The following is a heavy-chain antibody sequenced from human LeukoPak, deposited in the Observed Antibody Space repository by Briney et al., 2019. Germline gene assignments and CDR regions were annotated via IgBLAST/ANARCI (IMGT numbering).Heavy chain of an antibody. CDR1: GFTFSSYW. Sequence: GGTLRLSCAASGFTFSSYWMSWVRRAPGKGLEWVANIKQDGSEKYYVDSVKGRFTISRDNVKNSLYLQMNSLRAEDTAVYFCARGQTTVTNWGQGTLVTVSS. CDR3: ARGQTTVTN. D-gene: IGHD4-17*01. V-gene: IGHV3-7*03. J-gene: IGHJ4*02. CDR2: IKQDGSEK.